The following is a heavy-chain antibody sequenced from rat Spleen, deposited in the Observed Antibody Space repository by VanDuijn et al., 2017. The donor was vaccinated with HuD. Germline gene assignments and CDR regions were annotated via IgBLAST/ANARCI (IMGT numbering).Heavy chain of an antibody. Sequence: EVQLVESDGGLVQPGXXLKLSCXXXGFXXXDXXGAWAPQAPTTWLECVASISTGGGNPYYRDSVKGRFTISRDNAKSTLYLQMASLRSEDTATYYCARHSSDYWGQGVMVTVSS. CDR2: ISTGGGNP. J-gene: IGHJ2*01. V-gene: IGHV5-25*01. D-gene: IGHD1-2*01. CDR3: ARHSSDY. CDR1: GFXXXDXX.